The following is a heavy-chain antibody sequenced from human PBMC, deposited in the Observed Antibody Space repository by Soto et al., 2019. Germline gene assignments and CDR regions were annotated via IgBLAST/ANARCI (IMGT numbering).Heavy chain of an antibody. D-gene: IGHD1-26*01. CDR3: ARGYSGFDNWFDP. V-gene: IGHV3-21*01. CDR1: GFTFSSYS. Sequence: VGSLRLSCAASGFTFSSYSMNWVRQAPGKGLEWVSSISSGSSYIYYADSVKGRFTISRDNAKDSLYLQMNSLRAEDTAVYYCARGYSGFDNWFDPWGQGILVNVSS. CDR2: ISSGSSYI. J-gene: IGHJ5*02.